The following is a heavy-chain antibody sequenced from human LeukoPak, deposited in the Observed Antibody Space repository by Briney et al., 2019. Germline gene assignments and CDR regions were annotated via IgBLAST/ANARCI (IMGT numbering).Heavy chain of an antibody. V-gene: IGHV3-23*01. Sequence: GGSLRLSCAASGFSFSTYAMSWFRQAPGKGLEWVSTISGSGANTYYADSVRGRFTISRDNSKNTLYLHMNSLRAEDTAVYCCAKERAGYTNPYYFDYWGQGTLVTVSS. J-gene: IGHJ4*02. D-gene: IGHD3-16*02. CDR1: GFSFSTYA. CDR2: ISGSGANT. CDR3: AKERAGYTNPYYFDY.